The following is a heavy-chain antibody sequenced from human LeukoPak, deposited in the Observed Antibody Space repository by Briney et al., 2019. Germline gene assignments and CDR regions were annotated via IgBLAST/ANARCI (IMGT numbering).Heavy chain of an antibody. Sequence: PGGSLRLSCAASGFTFSTYWMSWVRQAPGKGLEWVANIKQDGSEKYYVDSVKGRFTISRDNAKNTLYLQMNSLRGEDTAVYYCASASSHRIAAGGDYWGQGTLVTVSS. D-gene: IGHD6-13*01. V-gene: IGHV3-7*01. J-gene: IGHJ4*02. CDR2: IKQDGSEK. CDR1: GFTFSTYW. CDR3: ASASSHRIAAGGDY.